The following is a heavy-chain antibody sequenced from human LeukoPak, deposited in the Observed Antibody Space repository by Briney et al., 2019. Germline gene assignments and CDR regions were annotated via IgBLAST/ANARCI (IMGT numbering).Heavy chain of an antibody. CDR3: ARGAWAYYDFWSGPDY. V-gene: IGHV1-2*04. CDR2: INPNSGGT. D-gene: IGHD3-3*01. J-gene: IGHJ4*02. Sequence: ASVKVSCKASGYTFTSYGISWVRQAPGQGLEWMGWINPNSGGTNYAQKFQGWVTMTRDTSISTAYMELSRLRSDDTAVYYCARGAWAYYDFWSGPDYWGQGTLVTVSS. CDR1: GYTFTSYG.